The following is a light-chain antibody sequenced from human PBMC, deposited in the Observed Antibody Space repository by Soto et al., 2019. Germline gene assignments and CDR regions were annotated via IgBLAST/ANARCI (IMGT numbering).Light chain of an antibody. J-gene: IGLJ2*01. CDR2: DVT. CDR3: SSYTSSSTLVV. CDR1: SSDVGGYNF. V-gene: IGLV2-14*01. Sequence: QTALTQPASVCGSPGQSITISCTGTSSDVGGYNFVSWYQQHPGKAPELLIYDVTHRPSGVSNRFSGSKSGNTASLTISGLQAEDEADYYCSSYTSSSTLVVFGGGTKLTVL.